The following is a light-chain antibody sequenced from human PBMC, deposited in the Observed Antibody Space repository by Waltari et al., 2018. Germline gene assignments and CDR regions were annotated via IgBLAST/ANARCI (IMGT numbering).Light chain of an antibody. CDR2: GAS. CDR1: QSVGTS. V-gene: IGKV3-15*01. CDR3: QQYNNWPYT. Sequence: EIVMTQSPATLPVSPGERAPLPCRASQSVGTSLAWYQQRPGQAPRFLIYGASTRGTGIPARFSGSGSGTDFTLSISSLQSEDSAVYYCQQYNNWPYTFGQGTKLEIK. J-gene: IGKJ2*01.